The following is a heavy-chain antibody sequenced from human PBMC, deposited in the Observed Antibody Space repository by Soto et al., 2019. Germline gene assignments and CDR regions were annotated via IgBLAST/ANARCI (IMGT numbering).Heavy chain of an antibody. J-gene: IGHJ4*02. CDR3: TTGFYDILTGYYIDY. D-gene: IGHD3-9*01. CDR2: IKSKTDGGTT. Sequence: GGSLRLSCAASGFTFSNAWMNWVRQAPGKGLEWVGRIKSKTDGGTTDYAAPVKGRFTISRDDSKNTLYLQMNSLKTEDTAVYYCTTGFYDILTGYYIDYWGQGTLVTVSS. CDR1: GFTFSNAW. V-gene: IGHV3-15*07.